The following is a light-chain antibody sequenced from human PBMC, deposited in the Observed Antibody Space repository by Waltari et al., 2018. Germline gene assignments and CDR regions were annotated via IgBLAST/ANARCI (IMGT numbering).Light chain of an antibody. CDR3: CLLAGSATSVV. J-gene: IGLJ2*01. V-gene: IGLV2-23*02. CDR2: EVT. Sequence: QSTLTQPASVSGSPGQSITISCTGTSSDVGGYNLVSWYQQHPGKAPKFILYEVTKRPSGVFNRFSCSKDGKTPSLTIAGLHAEDEADYYCCLLAGSATSVVFGGWTKLTVL. CDR1: SSDVGGYNL.